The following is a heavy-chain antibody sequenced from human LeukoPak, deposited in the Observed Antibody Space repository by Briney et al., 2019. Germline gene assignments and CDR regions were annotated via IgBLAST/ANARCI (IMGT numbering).Heavy chain of an antibody. Sequence: SETLSLTCAVSGYSISSGYYWGWIRQPPGKGLEWIGSIYHSGSTYYNPSLKSRVTISLDTSKNQFSLKLSSVTAADTAVYYCARDSPPDYWGQGTLVTVSS. CDR3: ARDSPPDY. J-gene: IGHJ4*02. CDR2: IYHSGST. CDR1: GYSISSGYY. V-gene: IGHV4-38-2*02.